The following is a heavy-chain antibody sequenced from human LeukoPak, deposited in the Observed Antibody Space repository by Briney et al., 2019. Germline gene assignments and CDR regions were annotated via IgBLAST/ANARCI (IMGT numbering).Heavy chain of an antibody. D-gene: IGHD3-16*01. CDR3: AKALTDHQDLDAFDF. J-gene: IGHJ3*01. V-gene: IGHV3-23*01. Sequence: GGSLRLSCTYSGFTSRFLGMGWIRQAPGKGLEWVSGTSGSGGSEYYADSVRGRFTISRDTSKNVLFLQMNSLRVEDTALYYCAKALTDHQDLDAFDFWGQGTVVTVSP. CDR1: GFTSRFLG. CDR2: TSGSGGSE.